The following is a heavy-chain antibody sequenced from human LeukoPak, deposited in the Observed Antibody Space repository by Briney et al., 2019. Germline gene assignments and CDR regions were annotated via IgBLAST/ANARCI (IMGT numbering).Heavy chain of an antibody. CDR1: GITFSRSW. D-gene: IGHD3-16*01. J-gene: IGHJ4*02. V-gene: IGHV3-7*01. CDR2: IKEDGGEI. CDR3: AREGNDYYYDQ. Sequence: PGGSLRLSCAASGITFSRSWMSWVRQAPGKGLEWVAFIKEDGGEIFYVDSVKGRFTISRDNAKNSLYLQVASLRGDDTATYYCAREGNDYYYDQWGQGTLVTVSP.